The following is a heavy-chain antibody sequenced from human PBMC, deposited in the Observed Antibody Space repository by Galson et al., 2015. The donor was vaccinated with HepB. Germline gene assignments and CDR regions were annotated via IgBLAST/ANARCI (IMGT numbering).Heavy chain of an antibody. CDR2: INHSGST. CDR1: GGAFSGYY. V-gene: IGHV4-34*01. D-gene: IGHD3-10*01. CDR3: ARGYAYDSGSNWFDP. J-gene: IGHJ5*02. Sequence: ETLSPTCAVYGGAFSGYYWSWIRQPPGKGLEWIGDINHSGSTNYNPSLKSRVTISVDTSKNQFSLKLSSVTAADTAVYYCARGYAYDSGSNWFDPWGQGTLVTVSS.